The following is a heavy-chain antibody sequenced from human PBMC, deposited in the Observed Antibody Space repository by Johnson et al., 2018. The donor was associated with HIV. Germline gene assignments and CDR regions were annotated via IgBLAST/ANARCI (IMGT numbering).Heavy chain of an antibody. CDR2: IKQDGSEK. CDR1: GFTFSSYW. CDR3: ARAVGSSSGALDI. Sequence: VQLVEYGGGLVQPGGSLRLSCAASGFTFSSYWMSWVRQAPGKGLEWVANIKQDGSEKYYVDSVKGQFTISKDNAKNTLHLQMNSLRAEDTAVYYCARAVGSSSGALDIWGQGTMVTVSS. J-gene: IGHJ3*02. D-gene: IGHD6-6*01. V-gene: IGHV3-7*03.